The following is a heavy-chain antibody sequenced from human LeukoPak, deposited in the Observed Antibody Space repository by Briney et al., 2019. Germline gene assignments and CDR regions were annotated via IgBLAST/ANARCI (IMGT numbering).Heavy chain of an antibody. J-gene: IGHJ4*02. CDR2: ISGSGGST. CDR3: AKGAGYSSGWYGLY. CDR1: GFTFYDYG. D-gene: IGHD6-19*01. V-gene: IGHV3-23*01. Sequence: GGSLRLSCAASGFTFYDYGMSWVRQAPGKGLEWVSAISGSGGSTYYADSVKGRFTISRDNSKNTLYLQMNSLRAEDTAVYYCAKGAGYSSGWYGLYWGQGTLVTVSS.